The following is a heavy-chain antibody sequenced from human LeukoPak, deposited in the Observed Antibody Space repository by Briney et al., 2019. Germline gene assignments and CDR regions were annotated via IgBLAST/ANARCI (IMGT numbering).Heavy chain of an antibody. CDR1: GGSIGSTNW. Sequence: SETLSLTCAVSGGSIGSTNWWSWVRQLPGKGLEWIGYIYHSGSTYYNPSLKSRVTISVDTSKNQFSLKLSSVTAADTAVYYCATLGGSDYWGQGTLVTVSS. V-gene: IGHV4-4*02. D-gene: IGHD4-23*01. J-gene: IGHJ4*02. CDR3: ATLGGSDY. CDR2: IYHSGST.